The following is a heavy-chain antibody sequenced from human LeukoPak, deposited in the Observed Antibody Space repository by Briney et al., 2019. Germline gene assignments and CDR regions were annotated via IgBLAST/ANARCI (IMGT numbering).Heavy chain of an antibody. D-gene: IGHD4-23*01. CDR1: GFTVSSNH. CDR2: IYSGGTT. Sequence: GGSLRLSCAASGFTVSSNHMSWVRQAPGKGLNWVSIIYSGGTTYYADSVKGRFTISRDNSKNTLYLQMNSLRAEDTAVYYCARDADYGGSPDAFDLWGRGTIVTVSS. V-gene: IGHV3-53*01. J-gene: IGHJ3*01. CDR3: ARDADYGGSPDAFDL.